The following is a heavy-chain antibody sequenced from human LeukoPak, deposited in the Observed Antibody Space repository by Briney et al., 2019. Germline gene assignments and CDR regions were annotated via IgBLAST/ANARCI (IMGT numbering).Heavy chain of an antibody. CDR1: GYTFTGYY. V-gene: IGHV1-2*02. D-gene: IGHD3-22*01. CDR2: INPNSGGT. Sequence: ASVKVSCKASGYTFTGYYMHWVRQAPGQGLEWMGWINPNSGGTNYAQKFQGRVTMTRDTSISTAYMELSRLRSDDTAVYYCAREGTGYYYDSSGYNLYDYWGQGTLVTVSS. J-gene: IGHJ4*02. CDR3: AREGTGYYYDSSGYNLYDY.